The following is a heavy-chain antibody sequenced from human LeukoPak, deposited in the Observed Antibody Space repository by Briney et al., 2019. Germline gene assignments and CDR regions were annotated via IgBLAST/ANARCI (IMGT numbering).Heavy chain of an antibody. Sequence: GGSLRLSCAASGFTFSSYSLHWVRQAPGKGLEWVAVISYDGSKKYYADSVKGRFTISRDDSWNTLYLQVNSLRADDTAVYYCARDPWVDHNGNVDFYYYMDVWGKGTTVTVSS. V-gene: IGHV3-30*01. J-gene: IGHJ6*03. D-gene: IGHD4-23*01. CDR2: ISYDGSKK. CDR1: GFTFSSYS. CDR3: ARDPWVDHNGNVDFYYYMDV.